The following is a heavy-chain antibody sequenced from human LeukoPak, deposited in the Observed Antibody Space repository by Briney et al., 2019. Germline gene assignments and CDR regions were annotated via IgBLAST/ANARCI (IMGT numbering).Heavy chain of an antibody. J-gene: IGHJ4*02. Sequence: PGGSLRLSCAASGFTFSSYSMNWVRQAPGKGLEWVSSISSSSSYIYYADSVKGRFTISRDNAKNSLYLQMNSLRAEDTALYYCARDPYVWGSYWDYWGQGTLVTVSS. CDR1: GFTFSSYS. CDR2: ISSSSSYI. CDR3: ARDPYVWGSYWDY. V-gene: IGHV3-21*04. D-gene: IGHD3-16*01.